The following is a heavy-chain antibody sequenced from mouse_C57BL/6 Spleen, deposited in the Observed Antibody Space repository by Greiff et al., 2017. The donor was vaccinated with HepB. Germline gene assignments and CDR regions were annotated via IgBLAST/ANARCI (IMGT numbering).Heavy chain of an antibody. CDR1: GYTFPSYS. Sequence: VPLPQPVAALVMPGASVQLSCTASGYTFPSYSMHWVKQRPGQGLEWIGEIYPSDSYTNYNQKFKGKSTLTVDKSSSTAYMELSSLTSEDSAVYYCARGTTVAPYFDVWGTGTTVTVSS. CDR2: IYPSDSYT. J-gene: IGHJ1*03. CDR3: ARGTTVAPYFDV. D-gene: IGHD1-1*01. V-gene: IGHV1-69*01.